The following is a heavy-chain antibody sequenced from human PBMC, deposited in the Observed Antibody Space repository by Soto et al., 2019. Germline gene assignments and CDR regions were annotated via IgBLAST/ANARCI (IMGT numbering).Heavy chain of an antibody. V-gene: IGHV3-7*01. CDR3: ARYSIVVVLAATENYFDY. CDR1: GFTFSSYW. CDR2: IKQDGSEK. D-gene: IGHD2-15*01. Sequence: PGGSLRLSCAASGFTFSSYWMSWVRQAPGKGLEWVANIKQDGSEKYYVDSVKGRFTISRDNAKNSLYLQMNSLRAEDTAVYYCARYSIVVVLAATENYFDYWGQGTLVTVSS. J-gene: IGHJ4*02.